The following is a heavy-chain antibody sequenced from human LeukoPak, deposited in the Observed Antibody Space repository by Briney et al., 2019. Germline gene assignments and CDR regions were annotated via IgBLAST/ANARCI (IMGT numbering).Heavy chain of an antibody. CDR1: GGSISSGSYY. CDR3: AREFSWSGFFDY. J-gene: IGHJ4*02. V-gene: IGHV4-61*02. CDR2: IYTSGST. D-gene: IGHD3-3*01. Sequence: SQTLSLTCTVSGGSISSGSYYWSWIRQPAGKGLEWIGRIYTSGSTNYNPSLKSRVTISVDTSKNQFPLKLSSVTAADTAVYYCAREFSWSGFFDYWGQGTLVTVSS.